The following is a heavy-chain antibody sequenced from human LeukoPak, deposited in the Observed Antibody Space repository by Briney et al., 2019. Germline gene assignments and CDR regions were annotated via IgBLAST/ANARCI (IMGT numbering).Heavy chain of an antibody. CDR1: GFPFSSYA. J-gene: IGHJ5*02. CDR2: ISGSGGNT. CDR3: AKDPRGSHNWLDP. D-gene: IGHD3-10*01. Sequence: PGGSLSLSCSASGFPFSSYAMYWVRQAPGKGLEWVSSISGSGGNTYYADSVKGRFTISRDNSKNTLYLQMNSLGVEDTAVYSCAKDPRGSHNWLDPWGQGTLVTVSS. V-gene: IGHV3-23*01.